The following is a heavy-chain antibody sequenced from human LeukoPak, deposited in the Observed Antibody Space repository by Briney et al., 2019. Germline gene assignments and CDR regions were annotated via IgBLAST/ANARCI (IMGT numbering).Heavy chain of an antibody. Sequence: ASVKVSCKASGYTFTSYGISWVRQAPGQGLEWMGWISAYNCNTNYAQKLQGRVTMTTDTSTNTAYMELRSLSSDDTAAYYCARCPNGVCYSWSYWGQGPLVTVSS. D-gene: IGHD2-8*01. CDR2: ISAYNCNT. CDR3: ARCPNGVCYSWSY. CDR1: GYTFTSYG. J-gene: IGHJ4*02. V-gene: IGHV1-18*01.